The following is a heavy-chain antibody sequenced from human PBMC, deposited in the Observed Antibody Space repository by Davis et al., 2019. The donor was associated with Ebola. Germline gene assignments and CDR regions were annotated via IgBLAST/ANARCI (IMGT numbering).Heavy chain of an antibody. D-gene: IGHD1-26*01. Sequence: ASVKVSCKASGYTFTSYYMHWVRQAPGQGLEWMGIINPSGGSTSYAQKFQGRVTMTRDTSTSTVYMELRSLRSDDTAVYYCARDTGWSIVGAQAGYYYYYGMDIWGQGTTVTVSS. V-gene: IGHV1-46*01. CDR3: ARDTGWSIVGAQAGYYYYYGMDI. CDR2: INPSGGST. J-gene: IGHJ6*02. CDR1: GYTFTSYY.